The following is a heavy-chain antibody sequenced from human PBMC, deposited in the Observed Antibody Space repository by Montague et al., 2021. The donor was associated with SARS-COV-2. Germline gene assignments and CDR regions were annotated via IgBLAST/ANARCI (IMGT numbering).Heavy chain of an antibody. J-gene: IGHJ6*02. CDR1: GGSISSGGYS. Sequence: TLSLTCAVSGGSISSGGYSWNWIRQPPGKGLEWIGYIYHSGSTYYNPSLKSRVTISLDSSKNQFSLNLTSVTAADTAVYYCARGSMVREGKVYYGVDVWGQGTTVTVSS. CDR2: IYHSGST. CDR3: ARGSMVREGKVYYGVDV. D-gene: IGHD3-10*01. V-gene: IGHV4-30-2*01.